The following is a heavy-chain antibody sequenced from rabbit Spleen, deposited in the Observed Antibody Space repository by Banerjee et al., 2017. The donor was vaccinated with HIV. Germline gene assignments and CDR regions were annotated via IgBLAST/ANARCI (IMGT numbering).Heavy chain of an antibody. CDR1: GFDFSHYG. CDR2: IDTGSSGFT. J-gene: IGHJ6*01. CDR3: ARDTSSSFSSYGMDL. Sequence: QEQLVESGGGLVQPGGSLTLSCKASGFDFSHYGVSWVRQAPGKGLEWIACIDTGSSGFTYFATWAKGRFTCSKTSSTTVTLQMTRLTAADTATYFCARDTSSSFSSYGMDLWGQGTLVTVS. V-gene: IGHV1S45*01. D-gene: IGHD1-1*01.